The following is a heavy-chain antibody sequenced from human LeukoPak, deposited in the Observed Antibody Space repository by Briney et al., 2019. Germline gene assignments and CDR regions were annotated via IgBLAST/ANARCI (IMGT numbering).Heavy chain of an antibody. D-gene: IGHD1-26*01. V-gene: IGHV1-18*01. J-gene: IGHJ3*02. CDR2: ISAYNGNT. Sequence: VGSVKVSCKASGYTFTSYGISWVRQAPGQGLEWMGCISAYNGNTNYAQKVQGRVTMATDNSTSTAYVELKSLRSDDPAEYYCARGEIVGASEGDDAFDIWGQGTMLTVSS. CDR1: GYTFTSYG. CDR3: ARGEIVGASEGDDAFDI.